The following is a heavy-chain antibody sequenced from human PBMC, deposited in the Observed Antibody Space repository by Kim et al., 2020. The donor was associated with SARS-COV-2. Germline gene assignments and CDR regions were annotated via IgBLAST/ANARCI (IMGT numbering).Heavy chain of an antibody. CDR3: ARSYDDIVATILAQGHAFDI. CDR2: INPNSGGT. CDR1: GYTFTGYY. D-gene: IGHD5-12*01. Sequence: ASVKVSCKASGYTFTGYYMHWVRQAPGQGLEWMGRINPNSGGTNYAQKFQGRVTMTRDTSISTAYMELSRLRSDDTAVYYCARSYDDIVATILAQGHAFDIWGQGTMVTVSS. V-gene: IGHV1-2*06. J-gene: IGHJ3*02.